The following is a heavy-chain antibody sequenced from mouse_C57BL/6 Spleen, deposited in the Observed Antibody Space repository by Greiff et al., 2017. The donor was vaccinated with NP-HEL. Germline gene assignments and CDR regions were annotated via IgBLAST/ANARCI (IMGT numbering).Heavy chain of an antibody. Sequence: QVHVKQSGPELVKPGASVKISCKASGYSFTSYYIHWVKQRPGQGLEWIGWIYPGSGNTKYNEKFKGKATLTADTSSSTAYMQLSSLTSEDSAVYYCARQDYGSSYFDYWGQGTTLTVSS. V-gene: IGHV1-66*01. D-gene: IGHD1-1*01. CDR3: ARQDYGSSYFDY. CDR1: GYSFTSYY. J-gene: IGHJ2*01. CDR2: IYPGSGNT.